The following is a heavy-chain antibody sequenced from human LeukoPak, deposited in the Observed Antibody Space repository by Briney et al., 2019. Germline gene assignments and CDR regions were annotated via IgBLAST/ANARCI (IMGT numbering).Heavy chain of an antibody. V-gene: IGHV3-30*18. D-gene: IGHD2-21*02. Sequence: RPGGSLRLSCAASGFTFSSYGMHWVRQAPGKGLEWVAVISYDGSNKYYADSVKGRFTISRDNSKNTLYLQMNSLRAEDTAVYYCAKFLVTGGFYYYGMDVWGQGTTVTVSS. CDR3: AKFLVTGGFYYYGMDV. CDR1: GFTFSSYG. J-gene: IGHJ6*02. CDR2: ISYDGSNK.